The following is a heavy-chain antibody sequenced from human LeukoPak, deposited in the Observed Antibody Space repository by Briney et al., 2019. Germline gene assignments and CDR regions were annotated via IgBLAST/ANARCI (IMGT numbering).Heavy chain of an antibody. CDR2: IKTDGTSP. V-gene: IGHV3-74*01. D-gene: IGHD5-12*01. J-gene: IGHJ3*02. CDR1: GFTFSNYW. Sequence: GGSLRLSCAASGFTFSNYWMHWVRQAPGEGLVWVSRIKTDGTSPSYVDSVKGRFTISRDNAKNTLYLQMNSLRAEDTAVYYCAKQEDIVATMGDAFDIWGQGTMVTVSS. CDR3: AKQEDIVATMGDAFDI.